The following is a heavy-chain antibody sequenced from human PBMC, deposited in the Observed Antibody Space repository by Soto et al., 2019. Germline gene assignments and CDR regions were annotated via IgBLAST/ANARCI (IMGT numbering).Heavy chain of an antibody. CDR3: ATNSVDAGMPGKIGPSDY. Sequence: QLQLQESGPGLVKPSETLSLTCTVSGDSISSSSYYWGWIRQPPGKGLEWIGSIYYSGSTYQNPSFKSRVNISVFTSKKQSSLKLSSVTAADTAVDYCATNSVDAGMPGKIGPSDYWGQGTLVTVSS. J-gene: IGHJ4*02. CDR2: IYYSGST. CDR1: GDSISSSSYY. D-gene: IGHD5-18*01. V-gene: IGHV4-39*01.